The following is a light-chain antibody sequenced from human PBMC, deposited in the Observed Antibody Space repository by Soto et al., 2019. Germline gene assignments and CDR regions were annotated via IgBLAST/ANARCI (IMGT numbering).Light chain of an antibody. CDR3: AAWDDSLNGLL. CDR1: SSNIGSNT. V-gene: IGLV1-44*01. Sequence: QSVLTQPPSASATPGQRVAISCSGSSSNIGSNTVNWYQQLPRTAPKLLIYTNNQRPSGVPDRFSGSKSGTSASLAISGLQPEDEADYYCAAWDDSLNGLLFGGGTKLTVL. CDR2: TNN. J-gene: IGLJ2*01.